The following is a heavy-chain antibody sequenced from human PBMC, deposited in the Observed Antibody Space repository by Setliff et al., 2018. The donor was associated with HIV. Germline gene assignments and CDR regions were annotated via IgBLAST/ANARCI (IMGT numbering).Heavy chain of an antibody. V-gene: IGHV4-34*01. D-gene: IGHD3-16*01. J-gene: IGHJ4*02. CDR3: ARGRHAGSGAYSGGFYYFDF. CDR1: GVSFSGDY. CDR2: VHPSGSI. Sequence: SETLSLTCAVSGVSFSGDYWSWVRQPPGKGLEWIAEVHPSGSINYNSSLKSRVAISVDTSNNQFSLTMTSVTAADTGLYYCARGRHAGSGAYSGGFYYFDFWGQGALVTVSS.